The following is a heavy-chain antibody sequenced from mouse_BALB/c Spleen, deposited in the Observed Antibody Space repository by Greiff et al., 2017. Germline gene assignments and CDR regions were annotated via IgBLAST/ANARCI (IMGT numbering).Heavy chain of an antibody. Sequence: QVQLQQSGAELVRPGTSVKVSCKASGYAFTNYLIEWVKQRPGQGLEWIGVINPGSGGTNYNEKFKGKATLTADKSSSTAYMQLSSLTSDDSAVYFCARVGCDGAYWGQGTLVTVSA. J-gene: IGHJ3*01. V-gene: IGHV1-54*01. CDR1: GYAFTNYL. CDR2: INPGSGGT. CDR3: ARVGCDGAY.